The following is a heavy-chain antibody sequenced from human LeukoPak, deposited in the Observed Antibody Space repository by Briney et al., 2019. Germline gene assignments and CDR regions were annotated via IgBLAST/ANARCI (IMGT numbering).Heavy chain of an antibody. CDR3: ARDYYDSSGYSDY. CDR2: ISGSGGST. D-gene: IGHD3-22*01. V-gene: IGHV3-23*01. Sequence: GGSLRLSCAASGFTFSSYAMSWVRQAPGKGLEWVSAISGSGGSTYYADSVKGRFTISRDNSKNTLYLQMNSLRAEDTAVYYCARDYYDSSGYSDYWGQGTLVTVSS. J-gene: IGHJ4*02. CDR1: GFTFSSYA.